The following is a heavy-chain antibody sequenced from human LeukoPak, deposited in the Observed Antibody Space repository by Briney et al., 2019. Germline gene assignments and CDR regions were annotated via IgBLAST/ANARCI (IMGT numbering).Heavy chain of an antibody. J-gene: IGHJ6*02. CDR2: ISYEGSNK. CDR1: GFTFSSYG. Sequence: GRSLRLSCAASGFTFSSYGMHWVRQAPGKGLEWVAVISYEGSNKYYADSVKGRFTISRDNSKNTLYLQMNSLRAEDTAVYYCAKLALYYYDSSGYLHDGMDVWGQGTTVTVSS. V-gene: IGHV3-30*18. D-gene: IGHD3-22*01. CDR3: AKLALYYYDSSGYLHDGMDV.